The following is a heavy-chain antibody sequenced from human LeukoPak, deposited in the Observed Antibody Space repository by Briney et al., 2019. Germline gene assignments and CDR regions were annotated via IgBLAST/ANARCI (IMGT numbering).Heavy chain of an antibody. D-gene: IGHD5-12*01. CDR3: ARGPRYSGYDYYFDY. CDR1: GFTFSDYY. J-gene: IGHJ4*02. CDR2: ISSSGSTI. V-gene: IGHV3-11*01. Sequence: GGSLRLSCAASGFTFSDYYMSWIRQAPGKGPEWVSYISSSGSTIYYADSVKGRFTISRDNAKNSLYLQMNSLRAEDTAVYYCARGPRYSGYDYYFDYWGQGTLVTVSS.